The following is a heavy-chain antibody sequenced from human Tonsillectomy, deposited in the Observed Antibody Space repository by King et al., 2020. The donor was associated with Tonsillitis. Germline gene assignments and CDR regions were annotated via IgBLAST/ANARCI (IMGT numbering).Heavy chain of an antibody. CDR1: GGTFSSYA. V-gene: IGHV1-69*12. D-gene: IGHD1-7*01. CDR2: IIPIFGSA. CDR3: ARDATGTTPDYYYMDV. Sequence: QLVQSGAEVKKPGSSVKVSCKASGGTFSSYAISLLRQAPGQGLEWMGGIIPIFGSANYAQKFQGRVTITADESTSTAYMELSSLRSEDTAVYYCARDATGTTPDYYYMDVWGKGTTVTVSS. J-gene: IGHJ6*03.